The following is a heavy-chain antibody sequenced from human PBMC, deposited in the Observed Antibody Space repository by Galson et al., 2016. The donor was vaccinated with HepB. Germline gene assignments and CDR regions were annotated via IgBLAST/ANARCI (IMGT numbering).Heavy chain of an antibody. D-gene: IGHD3-9*01. CDR1: GGSISSTSYY. Sequence: SETLSLTCSVSGGSISSTSYYWGWIRQPPGKGLEWIASMFYGGTTNYNPSLKSRVTTSVDTSKNQFSLRLSSVTAADTAVYYCVNQKNYDVLTGSYRGYWFDPWGQGTLVTVSS. CDR3: VNQKNYDVLTGSYRGYWFDP. J-gene: IGHJ5*02. V-gene: IGHV4-39*01. CDR2: MFYGGTT.